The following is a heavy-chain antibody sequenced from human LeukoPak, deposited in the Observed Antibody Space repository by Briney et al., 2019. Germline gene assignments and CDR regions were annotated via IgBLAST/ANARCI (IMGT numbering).Heavy chain of an antibody. Sequence: PGGSLRLSCAASGFTFSSYWMSWVRQAPGKGLEWVANIKQDGSEKYYVDSVKGRFTISRDNAKNSLYLQMNSLRAEDTAVYYCARGGSPAAGIRVRYYFDYWGQGTLVTVSS. D-gene: IGHD6-13*01. V-gene: IGHV3-7*01. CDR2: IKQDGSEK. CDR1: GFTFSSYW. J-gene: IGHJ4*02. CDR3: ARGGSPAAGIRVRYYFDY.